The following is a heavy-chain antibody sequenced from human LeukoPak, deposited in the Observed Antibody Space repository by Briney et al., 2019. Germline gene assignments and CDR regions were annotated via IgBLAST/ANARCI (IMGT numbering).Heavy chain of an antibody. CDR3: ARGLSAIVH. D-gene: IGHD2-21*02. CDR2: INHSGST. Sequence: SETLSLTCDVYGCSFSGYYCSWIRQPPGKGLEWIGEINHSGSTNYNPSLKSRVTISVDTSKNQFSLKLSSVTAADTAVYYCARGLSAIVHWGQGTLVTVSS. CDR1: GCSFSGYY. J-gene: IGHJ4*02. V-gene: IGHV4-34*01.